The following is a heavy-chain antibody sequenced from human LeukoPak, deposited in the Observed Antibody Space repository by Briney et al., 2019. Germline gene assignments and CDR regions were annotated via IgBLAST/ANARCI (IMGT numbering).Heavy chain of an antibody. CDR2: IYHSGST. V-gene: IGHV4-38-2*02. Sequence: PSETLPLTCAVSGYSISSGYYWGWIRQPPGKGLEWIGSIYHSGSTYYNPSLKSRVTISVDTSKYQFSLKLSSVTAADTAVYYCARDPDYYDSSGYYQGAFDIWGQGTMVTVSS. D-gene: IGHD3-22*01. J-gene: IGHJ3*02. CDR3: ARDPDYYDSSGYYQGAFDI. CDR1: GYSISSGYY.